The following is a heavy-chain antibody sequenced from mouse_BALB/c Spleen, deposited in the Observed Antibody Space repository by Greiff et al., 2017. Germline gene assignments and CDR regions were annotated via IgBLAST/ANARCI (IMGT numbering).Heavy chain of an antibody. CDR1: GFTFSSYA. CDR2: ISSGGSYT. Sequence: EVKLVESGGGLVQPGGSRKLSCAASGFTFSSYAMSWVRQTPEKRLEWVATISSGGSYTYYPDSVKGRFTISRDNAKNTLYLQMSSLRSEDTAMYYCASQRFAYWGQGTLVTVSA. V-gene: IGHV5-9-3*01. J-gene: IGHJ3*01. CDR3: ASQRFAY.